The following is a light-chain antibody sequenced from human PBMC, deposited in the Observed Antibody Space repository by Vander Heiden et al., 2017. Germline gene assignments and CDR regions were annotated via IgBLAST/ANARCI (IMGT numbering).Light chain of an antibody. CDR2: GAS. J-gene: IGKJ4*01. CDR1: QSVSSY. CDR3: QQYDNTPLT. Sequence: DIVMTQSPATLSVSPGDRATLTCRASQSVSSYLAWYQQKPGKAPRLLIYGASTRETGIPARFSGSGSGTEFTLTISSLQSEDFAIYYCQQYDNTPLTFGGGTKVEIK. V-gene: IGKV3-15*01.